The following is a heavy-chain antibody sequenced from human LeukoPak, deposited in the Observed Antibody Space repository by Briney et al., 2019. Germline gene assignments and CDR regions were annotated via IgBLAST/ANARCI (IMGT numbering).Heavy chain of an antibody. CDR2: LYISGST. D-gene: IGHD3-10*01. CDR1: GASISSYY. J-gene: IGHJ4*02. CDR3: ARDLSGSLYFDY. Sequence: SETLSLTCTVSGASISSYYYNWVRQTAGRGLEWIGRLYISGSTDYNPSLKSRVTISVDTSKNQFSLKLTSVTAADTAVYFCARDLSGSLYFDYWGQGVLVTVSS. V-gene: IGHV4-4*07.